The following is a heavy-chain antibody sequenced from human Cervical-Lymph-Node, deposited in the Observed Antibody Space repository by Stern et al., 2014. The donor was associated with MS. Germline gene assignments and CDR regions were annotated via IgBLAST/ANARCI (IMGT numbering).Heavy chain of an antibody. CDR1: GFSLSTSGVG. CDR3: AHSPDYGFDY. J-gene: IGHJ4*02. Sequence: QITLKESGPTLVKPTQTLTLTCTFSGFSLSTSGVGVGWIRPPPGKALECRALIYWDDDERCSPSLKSRLAITKDTTKNQVVLAMTNMDPLDTAAYYCAHSPDYGFDYWGQGTLVTVSS. V-gene: IGHV2-5*02. CDR2: IYWDDDE. D-gene: IGHD4-17*01.